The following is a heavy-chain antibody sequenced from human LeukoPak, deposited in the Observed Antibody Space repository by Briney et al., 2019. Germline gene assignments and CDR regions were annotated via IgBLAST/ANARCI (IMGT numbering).Heavy chain of an antibody. CDR2: IYYNGNT. D-gene: IGHD3-3*01. CDR3: ARVKLRFLEWLQPHPHHYFDY. Sequence: SETLSLTCSVSDGSINSYYWNWIRRPPGKGLEWIGYIYYNGNTNYSPSLKSRVTISVDTSKNQFSLKLSSVTAADTAVYYCARVKLRFLEWLQPHPHHYFDYWGQGTLVTVSS. CDR1: DGSINSYY. V-gene: IGHV4-59*12. J-gene: IGHJ4*02.